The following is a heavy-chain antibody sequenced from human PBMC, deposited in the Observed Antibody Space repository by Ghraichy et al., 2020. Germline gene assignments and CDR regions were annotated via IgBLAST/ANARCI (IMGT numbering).Heavy chain of an antibody. J-gene: IGHJ5*02. V-gene: IGHV3-7*02. CDR3: AKLDNSGYYVS. CDR1: GFTFRNYW. D-gene: IGHD3-22*01. Sequence: GGSLRLSCSGSGFTFRNYWMSWVRQAPGKGLEWVANINQDGGEKHFGDSMKGRFTISRDNAQNSVYLQMNSLRAEDTAVYYCAKLDNSGYYVSWGQGTLVTVSS. CDR2: INQDGGEK.